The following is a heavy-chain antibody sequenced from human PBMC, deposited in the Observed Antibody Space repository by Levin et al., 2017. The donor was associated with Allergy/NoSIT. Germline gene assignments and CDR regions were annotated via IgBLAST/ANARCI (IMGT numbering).Heavy chain of an antibody. D-gene: IGHD6-13*01. CDR3: ARSRSKQQLEFDY. CDR2: IYYSGST. CDR1: GGSISSSSYY. V-gene: IGHV4-39*07. J-gene: IGHJ4*02. Sequence: SETLSLTCTVSGGSISSSSYYWGWIRQPPGKGLEWIGSIYYSGSTYYNPSLKSRVTISVDTSKNQFSLKLSSVTAADTAVYYCARSRSKQQLEFDYWGQGTLVTVSS.